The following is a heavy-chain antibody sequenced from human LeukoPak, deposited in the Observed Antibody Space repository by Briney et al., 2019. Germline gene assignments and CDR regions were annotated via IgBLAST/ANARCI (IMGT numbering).Heavy chain of an antibody. CDR2: IKQDGSEK. J-gene: IGHJ4*02. CDR3: ARERREYYDFWSGYYPRDFDY. Sequence: GRSLRLSCAASGFTVSSNYMSWVRQAPGKGLEWVANIKQDGSEKYYVDSVKGRFTISRDNAKNSLYLQMNSLRAEDTAVYYCARERREYYDFWSGYYPRDFDYWGQGTLVTVSS. V-gene: IGHV3-7*01. CDR1: GFTVSSNY. D-gene: IGHD3-3*01.